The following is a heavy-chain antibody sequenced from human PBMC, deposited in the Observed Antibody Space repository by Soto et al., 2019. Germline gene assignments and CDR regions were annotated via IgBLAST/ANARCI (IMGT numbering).Heavy chain of an antibody. J-gene: IGHJ4*02. V-gene: IGHV4-39*01. Sequence: QLQLQESGPGLVKPSETLSLTCTVSGGSISISSFYWAWVRQPPGKGLEWIGNIYYSGRTYYNPSLKRRVTISVDTSNNQFSLKLSSVTAADTAVYYCARQAGTGIDYWGQGTLVTVSS. CDR3: ARQAGTGIDY. CDR2: IYYSGRT. CDR1: GGSISISSFY. D-gene: IGHD6-19*01.